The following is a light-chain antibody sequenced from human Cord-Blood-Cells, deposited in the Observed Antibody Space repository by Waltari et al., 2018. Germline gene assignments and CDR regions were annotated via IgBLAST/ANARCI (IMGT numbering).Light chain of an antibody. V-gene: IGKV3-15*01. CDR2: GAS. CDR3: QQYNSWPPYT. Sequence: EIVMTPSPATLSVSPGERATLSCRASQSVSSNLAWYQQKPGQAPRLLIYGASTRATGIPARFSGSGSGTEFTLTISSLQSEDFAVYYCQQYNSWPPYTFGQGTKLEIK. CDR1: QSVSSN. J-gene: IGKJ2*01.